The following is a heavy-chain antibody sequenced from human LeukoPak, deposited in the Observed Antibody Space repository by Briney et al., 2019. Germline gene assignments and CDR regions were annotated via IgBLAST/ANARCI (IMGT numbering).Heavy chain of an antibody. Sequence: SETLSLTCTVSGGSISSSSYYWGWIRQPPGKGLEWIGSIYYSGSTYYNPSLKSRVTISVDTSKNQFSLKLSSVTAADTAGYYCARAPSRYYSYNTAFDYWGQGTLVTVSS. J-gene: IGHJ4*02. D-gene: IGHD3-9*01. CDR1: GGSISSSSYY. CDR3: ARAPSRYYSYNTAFDY. V-gene: IGHV4-39*07. CDR2: IYYSGST.